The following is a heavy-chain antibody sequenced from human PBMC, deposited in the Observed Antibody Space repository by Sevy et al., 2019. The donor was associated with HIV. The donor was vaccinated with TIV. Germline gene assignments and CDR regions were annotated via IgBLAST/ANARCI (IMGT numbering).Heavy chain of an antibody. Sequence: GGSLRLSCAASGFTISSNYLSWVRQVPGKGLEWVSVIYGNHSTYYADFVKGRFTISRDNSKNTLYLQMNSLRAEDTAIYDCARGEQWLSFNYWGQGTLVTVSS. J-gene: IGHJ4*02. V-gene: IGHV3-53*01. CDR3: ARGEQWLSFNY. CDR1: GFTISSNY. CDR2: IYGNHST. D-gene: IGHD6-19*01.